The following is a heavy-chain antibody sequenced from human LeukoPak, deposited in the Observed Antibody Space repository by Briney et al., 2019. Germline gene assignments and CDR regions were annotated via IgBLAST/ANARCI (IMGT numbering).Heavy chain of an antibody. CDR3: ARDQGPYYYDSSGSGFDP. Sequence: SVKVSCKASGGTFSSYAISWVRQAPGQGLEWMGGIIPIFGTANYAQKFQGRVTITADESTSTAYKELSSLRSEDTAVYYCARDQGPYYYDSSGSGFDPWGQGTLVTVSS. CDR1: GGTFSSYA. D-gene: IGHD3-22*01. V-gene: IGHV1-69*13. CDR2: IIPIFGTA. J-gene: IGHJ5*02.